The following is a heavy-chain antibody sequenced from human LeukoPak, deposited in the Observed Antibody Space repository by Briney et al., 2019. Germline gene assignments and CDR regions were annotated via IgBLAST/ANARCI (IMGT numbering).Heavy chain of an antibody. CDR3: ARDPHPLGGGWAFDI. CDR2: IYYSGST. J-gene: IGHJ3*02. CDR1: GGSISSYY. D-gene: IGHD2-15*01. V-gene: IGHV4-39*07. Sequence: PSETLSLTCTVSGGSISSYYWGWIRQPPGKGLEWIGSIYYSGSTYYNPSLKSRVTISVDTSKNQFSLKLSSVTAADTAVYYCARDPHPLGGGWAFDIWGQGTMVTVSS.